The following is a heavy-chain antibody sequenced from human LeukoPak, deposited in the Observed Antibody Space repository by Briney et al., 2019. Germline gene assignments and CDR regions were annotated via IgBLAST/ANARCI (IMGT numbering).Heavy chain of an antibody. CDR1: GDSISSYY. V-gene: IGHV4-4*07. J-gene: IGHJ4*02. Sequence: SETLSLTCTVSGDSISSYYWSWIRQPAGKGLEWIGHIYTSGSTNYNPSLKSRVTMSVDTSKNQFSLKLSSVTAADTAVYYCAREVVIAATYDYWGQGTLVTVSS. D-gene: IGHD2-15*01. CDR3: AREVVIAATYDY. CDR2: IYTSGST.